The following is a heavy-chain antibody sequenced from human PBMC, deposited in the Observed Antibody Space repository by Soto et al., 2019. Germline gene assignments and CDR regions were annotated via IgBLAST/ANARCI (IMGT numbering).Heavy chain of an antibody. Sequence: EVQLVESGGGLVQPGGSLRLSCAASGFTFSSYWMHWVRQAPGKGLVWVSRINSDGSSTSYADSVKGRFTISRDNAKNTLYLQMNSLRAEDTAVYYCARERVGCISTSCYRLNDYYYYGMGVWGQGTTVTVSS. D-gene: IGHD2-2*02. V-gene: IGHV3-74*01. CDR1: GFTFSSYW. CDR3: ARERVGCISTSCYRLNDYYYYGMGV. CDR2: INSDGSST. J-gene: IGHJ6*02.